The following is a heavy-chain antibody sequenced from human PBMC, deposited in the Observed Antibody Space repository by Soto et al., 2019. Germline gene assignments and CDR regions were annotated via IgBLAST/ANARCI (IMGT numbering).Heavy chain of an antibody. V-gene: IGHV4-4*02. CDR1: GGSISPINW. CDR2: IYHTGTT. J-gene: IGHJ4*02. D-gene: IGHD6-13*01. Sequence: SETLSLTCGVSGGSISPINWWSWVRQTPGKGLEWIGEIYHTGTTDYNPSLKSRVTISVDTSKNQFSLKLSSVTAADTAVYYCARKYSSSWYDYWGQGTLITVSS. CDR3: ARKYSSSWYDY.